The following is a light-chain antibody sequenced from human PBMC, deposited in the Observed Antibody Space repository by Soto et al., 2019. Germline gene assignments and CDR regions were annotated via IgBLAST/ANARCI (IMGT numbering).Light chain of an antibody. CDR3: QQSYSTPKYT. CDR2: AAS. V-gene: IGKV1-39*01. CDR1: QSISSY. Sequence: DIQMNQSPSSLSASVGDRVTITCRASQSISSYLNWYQQKPGKAPKLLIYAASSLQSGVPSRFSGSGSGTDFTLTISSLQPEDFATYYCQQSYSTPKYTFGQGTKLEIK. J-gene: IGKJ2*01.